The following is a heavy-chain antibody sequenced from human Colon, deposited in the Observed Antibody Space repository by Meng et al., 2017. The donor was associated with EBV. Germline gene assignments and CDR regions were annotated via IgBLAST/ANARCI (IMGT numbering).Heavy chain of an antibody. CDR3: ARNYYFDY. V-gene: IGHV4-30-4*01. Sequence: QVRLQGSGPGLVKPSQTLSLPCTVSVGSINSGDYYWSWIRQPPGKGLEWIGYIYYTGSTYYNPSLKSRVTISMDTSKNQFSLRLSSVTAADTAVYYCARNYYFDYWGQGTLVTVSS. CDR1: VGSINSGDYY. J-gene: IGHJ4*02. CDR2: IYYTGST.